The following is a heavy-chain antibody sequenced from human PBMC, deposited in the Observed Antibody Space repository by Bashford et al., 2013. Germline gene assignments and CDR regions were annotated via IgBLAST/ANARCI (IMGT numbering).Heavy chain of an antibody. J-gene: IGHJ6*02. D-gene: IGHD5-18*01. CDR3: SRFVPGGMVTGSYYYYHDMDV. CDR1: GDSISSYY. Sequence: SETLSLTCTVSGDSISSYYWSWIRQLPGKGLEWIGFVHHSGVTNYNLSLKSRVTMSVDTSKNQFSLKLSSVTAADTAVYYCSRFVPGGMVTGSYYYYHDMDVWGQGTTVTVSS. CDR2: VHHSGVT. V-gene: IGHV4-59*01.